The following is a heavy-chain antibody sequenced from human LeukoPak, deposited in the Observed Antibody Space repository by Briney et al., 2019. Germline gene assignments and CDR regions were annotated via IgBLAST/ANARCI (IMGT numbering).Heavy chain of an antibody. CDR3: ARDYSSSWYSLYYFDY. Sequence: GASVKVSCKASGYTFTGYYMHWVRQAPGQGLEWMGWINPNSGGTNYAQKFQGRVTMTRDTSISTAHMELSRLRSDDTAVYYCARDYSSSWYSLYYFDYWGQGTLVTVSS. D-gene: IGHD6-13*01. V-gene: IGHV1-2*02. CDR2: INPNSGGT. J-gene: IGHJ4*02. CDR1: GYTFTGYY.